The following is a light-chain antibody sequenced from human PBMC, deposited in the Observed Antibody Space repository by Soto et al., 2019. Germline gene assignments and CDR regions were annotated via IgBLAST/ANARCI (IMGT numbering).Light chain of an antibody. Sequence: AIRMTQSPSSLSASTGDRVTITFRASQGISSYLAWYQQKPGKAPELLIYAASTLQSGVPSRFSGSGSGTDFTLTISCLQSEHFATYYCQQYYSFPWTFGQGTKVDIK. J-gene: IGKJ1*01. V-gene: IGKV1-8*01. CDR3: QQYYSFPWT. CDR2: AAS. CDR1: QGISSY.